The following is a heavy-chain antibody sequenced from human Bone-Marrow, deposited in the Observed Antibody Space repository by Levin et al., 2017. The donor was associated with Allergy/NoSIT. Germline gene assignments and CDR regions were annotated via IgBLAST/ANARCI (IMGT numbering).Heavy chain of an antibody. CDR2: IIHSGST. J-gene: IGHJ4*02. Sequence: MASETLSLTCAVSGFSINSGHHWGWIRQPPGKGLEWIGNIIHSGSTYHNPSVNRRVTISFDTSKNDFSLRLKSVTAAATAMYYFSSGDSAYFDFWGQGFLVIVSS. D-gene: IGHD3-10*01. CDR1: GFSINSGHH. V-gene: IGHV4-38-2*01. CDR3: SSGDSAYFDF.